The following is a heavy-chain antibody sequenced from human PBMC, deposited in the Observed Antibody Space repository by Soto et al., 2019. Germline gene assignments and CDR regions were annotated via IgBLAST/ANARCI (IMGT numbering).Heavy chain of an antibody. V-gene: IGHV3-21*01. Sequence: WGSLRLSCVGSGFTFITYSINFFRHSAGKWLEWVSSISSRSDIYYADSVKGRFTISRDNAKNSVSLQMNSLRAEDTAVYYCAREYTAWPLAYGLDVWGQGTTVTVSS. J-gene: IGHJ6*02. D-gene: IGHD2-2*02. CDR3: AREYTAWPLAYGLDV. CDR2: ISSRSDI. CDR1: GFTFITYS.